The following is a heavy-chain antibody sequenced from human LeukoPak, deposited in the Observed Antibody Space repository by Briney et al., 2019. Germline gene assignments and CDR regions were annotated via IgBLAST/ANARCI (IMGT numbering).Heavy chain of an antibody. CDR1: GFTVSSNH. J-gene: IGHJ4*02. D-gene: IGHD2-15*01. CDR3: AKQLGYCSDGSCYLPY. V-gene: IGHV3-23*01. Sequence: GGSLRLSCAASGFTVSSNHMSWVRQAPGKGLEWVSAISNNGGYTYYADSVQGRFTISRDNSKSTLCLQMNSLRAEDTAVYYCAKQLGYCSDGSCYLPYWGQGTLVTVSS. CDR2: ISNNGGYT.